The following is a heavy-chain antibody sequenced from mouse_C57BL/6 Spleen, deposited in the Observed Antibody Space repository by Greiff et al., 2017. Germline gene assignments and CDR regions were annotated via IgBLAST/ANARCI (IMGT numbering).Heavy chain of an antibody. V-gene: IGHV1-66*01. J-gene: IGHJ2*01. CDR1: GYSFTSYY. D-gene: IGHD1-1*01. CDR2: IYPGSGNT. CDR3: ARALYYGSSYFDY. Sequence: QVQLQQSGPELVKPGASVKISCKASGYSFTSYYIHWVKQRPGQGLEWIGWIYPGSGNTKYNEKFKGKATLTADTSSSTAYMQLSSLTSEDSAVYYCARALYYGSSYFDYWGQGTTLTVSS.